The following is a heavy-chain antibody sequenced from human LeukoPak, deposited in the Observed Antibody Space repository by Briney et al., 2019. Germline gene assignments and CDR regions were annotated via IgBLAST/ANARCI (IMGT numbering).Heavy chain of an antibody. CDR3: ARAVGGVMQDYYMDV. V-gene: IGHV4-34*01. Sequence: SETLSLTCAVYGGSFSGYYWSWIRQPPGKGLEWIGEINHSGSTNYNPSLKSRVTISVDTSKNQFSLKLSSVTAADTAVYYCARAVGGVMQDYYMDVWGKGTTVTISS. J-gene: IGHJ6*03. D-gene: IGHD3-16*01. CDR1: GGSFSGYY. CDR2: INHSGST.